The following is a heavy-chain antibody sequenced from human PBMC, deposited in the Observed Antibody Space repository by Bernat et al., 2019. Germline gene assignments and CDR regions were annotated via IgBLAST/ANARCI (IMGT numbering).Heavy chain of an antibody. J-gene: IGHJ3*02. CDR3: TTEPRFAAAGTPYFNI. CDR2: LKSKVDGETT. CDR1: GFTFSNAW. V-gene: IGHV3-15*01. D-gene: IGHD6-13*01. Sequence: EVQLVESGGGLVKPGGSLRLSCAASGFTFSNAWMTWVRQAPGKGLEWVGRLKSKVDGETTDYAAPVKGRFIFSRDDSKSMMYLEMNSLKTEDTGIYFCTTEPRFAAAGTPYFNIWGQGTMVTVSS.